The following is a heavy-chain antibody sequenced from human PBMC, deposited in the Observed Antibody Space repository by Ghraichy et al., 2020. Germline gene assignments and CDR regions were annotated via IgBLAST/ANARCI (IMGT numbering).Heavy chain of an antibody. CDR1: GGSISSSSYY. V-gene: IGHV4-39*01. J-gene: IGHJ4*01. CDR2: IYCSGST. D-gene: IGHD3/OR15-3a*01. CDR3: ARHIGPRSLPYYFDY. Sequence: SETLSLTCTVSGGSISSSSYYWGWIRQPPGKGLEWNGSIYCSGSTYSNPSLRSRVTISVDTSKHHFSLKMSSVTAADTAVYYCARHIGPRSLPYYFDYWGRGTLVTVSS.